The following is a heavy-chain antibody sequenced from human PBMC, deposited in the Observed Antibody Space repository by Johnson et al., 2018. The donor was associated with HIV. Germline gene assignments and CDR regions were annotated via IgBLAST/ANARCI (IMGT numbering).Heavy chain of an antibody. CDR3: VKGMDSSSWYAFDI. CDR2: IRYDGSNK. Sequence: QVQLVESGGGVVQHGGSLRLSCAASGFTFSSYGMHWVRQAPGKGLEWVAFIRYDGSNKYYADSVKGRFTISRDNSKNTLYLQMNSLRAEDTAIYYCVKGMDSSSWYAFDIWGQGTMVTVSS. J-gene: IGHJ3*02. D-gene: IGHD6-13*01. CDR1: GFTFSSYG. V-gene: IGHV3-30*02.